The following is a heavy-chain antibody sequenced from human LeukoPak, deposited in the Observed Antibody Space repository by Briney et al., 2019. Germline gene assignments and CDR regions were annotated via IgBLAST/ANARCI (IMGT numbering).Heavy chain of an antibody. J-gene: IGHJ2*01. Sequence: PGGSLRLSCAASGFTFDDYAMHWVRQAPGKGLEWVSGISWNSGSIGYADSVKGRFTISRDNAKNSLYLQMNSLRAEDTALYYCAKGSNDSSGYYHWYFDLWGRGTLVTVSS. D-gene: IGHD3-22*01. V-gene: IGHV3-9*01. CDR2: ISWNSGSI. CDR1: GFTFDDYA. CDR3: AKGSNDSSGYYHWYFDL.